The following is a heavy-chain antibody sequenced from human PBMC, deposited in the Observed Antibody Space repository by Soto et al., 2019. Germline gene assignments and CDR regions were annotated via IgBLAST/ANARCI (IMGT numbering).Heavy chain of an antibody. D-gene: IGHD3-10*01. Sequence: QVQVVQSGAEVKKPGASVKVSCKASGYTFTSYDINWVRQATGQGLGWMGWMNPNSGNTGYAQKFQGRVTMTRNTSISTAYMELSSLRSEDTAVYFCARSRSARAWFDPWGQGTLVTVSS. CDR1: GYTFTSYD. CDR3: ARSRSARAWFDP. V-gene: IGHV1-8*01. CDR2: MNPNSGNT. J-gene: IGHJ5*02.